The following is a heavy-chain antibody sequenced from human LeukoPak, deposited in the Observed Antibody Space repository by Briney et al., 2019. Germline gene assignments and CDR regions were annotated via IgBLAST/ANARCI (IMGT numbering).Heavy chain of an antibody. D-gene: IGHD3-10*01. V-gene: IGHV3-9*01. CDR1: GFTFDDYA. J-gene: IGHJ5*02. CDR3: AKASRVRGLPGWFDP. Sequence: GGSQRLSCAASGFTFDDYAMHWVRQAPGKGLEWVSGISWNSGSIGYADSVKGRFTISRDNAKNSLYLQMNSLRAEDTALYYCAKASRVRGLPGWFDPWGQGTLVTVSS. CDR2: ISWNSGSI.